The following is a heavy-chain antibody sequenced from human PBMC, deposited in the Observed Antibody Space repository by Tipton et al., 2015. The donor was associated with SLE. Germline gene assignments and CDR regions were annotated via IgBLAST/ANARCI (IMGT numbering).Heavy chain of an antibody. V-gene: IGHV3-30*04. D-gene: IGHD3-3*01. CDR3: ARGATIFGVVTYNYCYYVDV. J-gene: IGHJ6*03. CDR2: ISYDGSNK. CDR1: GFTFSSYA. Sequence: SLRLSCAASGFTFSSYAMHWVRQAPGKGLEWVAVISYDGSNKYYADSVKGRFTISRDNAKNSLYLQMNSLRAEDTAVYYCARGATIFGVVTYNYCYYVDVWGKGTAVTVPS.